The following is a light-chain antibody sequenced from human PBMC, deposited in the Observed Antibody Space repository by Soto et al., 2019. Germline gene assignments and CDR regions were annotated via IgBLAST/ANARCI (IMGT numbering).Light chain of an antibody. V-gene: IGLV1-40*01. CDR2: GNS. CDR1: SSNIGAGYD. J-gene: IGLJ7*01. CDR3: QSYDSSLSGSAV. Sequence: QSVLTQPPSVSGAPGQRVTISCTGSSSNIGAGYDVHWYQQLPGTAPKLLIYGNSNRPSGVPDRFSSSKSGTSASLAITGLQAEDEADYYCQSYDSSLSGSAVFGGGTQLTVL.